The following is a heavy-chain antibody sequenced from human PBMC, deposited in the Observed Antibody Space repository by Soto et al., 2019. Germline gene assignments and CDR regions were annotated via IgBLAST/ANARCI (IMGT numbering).Heavy chain of an antibody. CDR2: ISYDGSNK. CDR3: AKAKQGGDYGMDV. CDR1: GFTFSSYG. V-gene: IGHV3-30*18. Sequence: LRLSCAASGFTFSSYGMHWVRQAPGKGLEWVAVISYDGSNKYYADSVKGRFTISRDNSKNTLYLQMNSLRAEDTAVYYCAKAKQGGDYGMDVWGQGTTVTVSS. D-gene: IGHD4-17*01. J-gene: IGHJ6*02.